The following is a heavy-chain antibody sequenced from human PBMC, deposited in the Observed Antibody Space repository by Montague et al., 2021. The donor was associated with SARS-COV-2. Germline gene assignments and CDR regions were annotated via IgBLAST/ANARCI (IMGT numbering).Heavy chain of an antibody. D-gene: IGHD3-16*01. CDR1: GGSISGHY. CDR2: FDHSGNT. CDR3: AREFRIELWQTNWYFGL. Sequence: SETLSLTCSVSGGSISGHYWSWIRQSPGKGLEWIGNFDHSGNTKYNPSLKSRATISVDTSKNQFALRLSSVTAADTAVYYCAREFRIELWQTNWYFGLWGRGTLVTVSS. J-gene: IGHJ2*01. V-gene: IGHV4-59*11.